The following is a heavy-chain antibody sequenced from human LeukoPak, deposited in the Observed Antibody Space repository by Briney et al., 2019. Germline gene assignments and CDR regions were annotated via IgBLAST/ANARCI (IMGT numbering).Heavy chain of an antibody. V-gene: IGHV3-21*01. CDR3: ARDGYSNPLGRVGGPDY. Sequence: GSLRLSCAASGFTFSSYSMNWVRQAPGKGLEWVSSISSSSSYIYYADSVKGRFTISRDNAKNSLYLQMNSLRAEDTAVYYCARDGYSNPLGRVGGPDYWGQGTLVTVSS. CDR2: ISSSSSYI. D-gene: IGHD4-11*01. J-gene: IGHJ4*02. CDR1: GFTFSSYS.